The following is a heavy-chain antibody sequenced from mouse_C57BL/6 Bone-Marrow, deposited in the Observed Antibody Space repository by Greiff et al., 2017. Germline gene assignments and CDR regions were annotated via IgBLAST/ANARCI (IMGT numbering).Heavy chain of an antibody. CDR1: GYTFTDYE. J-gene: IGHJ2*01. Sequence: VQLHQSGAELVRPGASVTLSCKASGYTFTDYEMHWVKQTPVHGLEWIGSIDPETGGTAYNQKFKGKAILTADKSSRTAYIELRSLTSEDSAGYYCTSLMVVEEDDWGQGTTLTVSS. CDR2: IDPETGGT. D-gene: IGHD1-1*01. V-gene: IGHV1-15*01. CDR3: TSLMVVEEDD.